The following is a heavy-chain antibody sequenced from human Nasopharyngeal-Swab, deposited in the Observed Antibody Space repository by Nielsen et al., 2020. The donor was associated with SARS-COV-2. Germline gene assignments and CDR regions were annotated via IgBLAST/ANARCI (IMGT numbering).Heavy chain of an antibody. CDR3: ASGRVVPAAMPNY. CDR1: GSTFNNYS. Sequence: ASVKVSCKASGSTFNNYSMHWVRQAPGQRLEWMGWIIAGTGNTKYSQKFQGRVTITRDTSASTAYMDLSSLRSEDTAVCYCASGRVVPAAMPNYWGQGTLVTVSS. CDR2: IIAGTGNT. V-gene: IGHV1-3*01. D-gene: IGHD2-2*01. J-gene: IGHJ4*02.